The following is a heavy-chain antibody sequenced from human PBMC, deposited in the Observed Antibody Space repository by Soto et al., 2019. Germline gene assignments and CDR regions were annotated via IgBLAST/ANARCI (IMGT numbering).Heavy chain of an antibody. J-gene: IGHJ4*02. CDR2: ISGSGGST. CDR3: AKDPGPSYCSGGSCPIN. Sequence: GGSLRLSCAASGFTFSSYAMSWVRQAPGKGLEWVSAISGSGGSTYYADSVKGRFTSSRDKSKNTLYLQMNSLRAEDTAVYYCAKDPGPSYCSGGSCPINWGQGTLVTVSS. CDR1: GFTFSSYA. D-gene: IGHD2-15*01. V-gene: IGHV3-23*01.